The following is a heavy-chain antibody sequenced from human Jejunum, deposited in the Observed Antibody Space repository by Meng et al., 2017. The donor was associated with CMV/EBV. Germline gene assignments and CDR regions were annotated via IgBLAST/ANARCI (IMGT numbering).Heavy chain of an antibody. CDR1: SRSRYY. CDR2: IYYIGST. CDR3: ARVGIVVVPAAMGYFDY. D-gene: IGHD2-2*01. V-gene: IGHV4-39*07. Sequence: SRSRYYWGWIRPPPGTGLEWIENIYYIGSTYYNPSLKSRVTISVDTSKNQFSLKLSSVTAADTAVYYCARVGIVVVPAAMGYFDYWGQGTLVTVSS. J-gene: IGHJ4*02.